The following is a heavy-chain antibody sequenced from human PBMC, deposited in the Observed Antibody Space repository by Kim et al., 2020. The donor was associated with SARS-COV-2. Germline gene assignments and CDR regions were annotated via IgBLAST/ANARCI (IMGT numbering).Heavy chain of an antibody. CDR1: GFTFSSYA. D-gene: IGHD3-9*01. CDR2: IWYDGSNK. V-gene: IGHV3-33*06. J-gene: IGHJ5*02. Sequence: GGSLRLSCAASGFTFSSYAMHWVRQSPGRGREWVGVIWYDGSNKYYADSVKGRFTISRDNSKNTLYLQMNSLRAEDTAVYYCAKEPLYYDILTGYSPGGWFDPWGQGTLVTVSS. CDR3: AKEPLYYDILTGYSPGGWFDP.